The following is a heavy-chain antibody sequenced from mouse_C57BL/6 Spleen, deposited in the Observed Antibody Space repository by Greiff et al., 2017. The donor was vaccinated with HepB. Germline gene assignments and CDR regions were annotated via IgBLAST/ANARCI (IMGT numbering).Heavy chain of an antibody. V-gene: IGHV1-15*01. D-gene: IGHD1-1*01. Sequence: QVQLQQSGAELVRPGASVTLSCKASGYTFTDYEMHWVKQTPVHGLEWIGAIDPETGGTAYNQKFKGKAILTADKSSSTAYMEHRSLTSADSAVYYCTGASYYGSSYEAYWGQGTLVTVSA. CDR1: GYTFTDYE. CDR2: IDPETGGT. CDR3: TGASYYGSSYEAY. J-gene: IGHJ3*01.